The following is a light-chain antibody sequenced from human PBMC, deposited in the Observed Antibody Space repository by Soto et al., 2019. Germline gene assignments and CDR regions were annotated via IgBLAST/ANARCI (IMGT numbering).Light chain of an antibody. Sequence: EIVLTQSPGTLSLSPGERATLSCRASQSVSSRALAWYQQKLGQAPRLLIYGASSRPTGIPDRFSGSGSGTEFTLGISRLEPEDFAVYYCLQYGSSVFTFCPGTKVDIK. CDR1: QSVSSRA. J-gene: IGKJ3*01. V-gene: IGKV3-20*01. CDR2: GAS. CDR3: LQYGSSVFT.